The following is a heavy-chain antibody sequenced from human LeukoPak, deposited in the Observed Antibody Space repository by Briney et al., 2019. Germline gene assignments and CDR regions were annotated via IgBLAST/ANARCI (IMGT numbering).Heavy chain of an antibody. J-gene: IGHJ6*03. D-gene: IGHD3-3*01. V-gene: IGHV4-59*12. CDR3: ARGRGTIFGASHYYMDV. Sequence: SETLSLTCTVSGGSISSYYWSWIRQPPGKGLEWIGYIYYSGSTNYNPSLKSRVTISVDTSKNQFSLKLSSVTAADTAVYYCARGRGTIFGASHYYMDVWGKGTTVTVSS. CDR2: IYYSGST. CDR1: GGSISSYY.